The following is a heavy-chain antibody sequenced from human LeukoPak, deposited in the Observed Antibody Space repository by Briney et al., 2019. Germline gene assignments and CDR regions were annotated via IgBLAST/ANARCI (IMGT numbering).Heavy chain of an antibody. V-gene: IGHV3-48*04. CDR2: ISGSGRTI. Sequence: GGSLRLSCAASGFTFSSYAMSWVRQAPGKGLEWLSHISGSGRTIHYADSVKGRLTVSRDTAKNSLYLQMNDLRAEDTAVYYCAKDLTGTYGFDFWGQGTMVTVSS. CDR1: GFTFSSYA. CDR3: AKDLTGTYGFDF. J-gene: IGHJ3*01. D-gene: IGHD7-27*01.